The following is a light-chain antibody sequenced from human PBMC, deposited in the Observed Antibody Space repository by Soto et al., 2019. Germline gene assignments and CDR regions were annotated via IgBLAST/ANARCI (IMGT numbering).Light chain of an antibody. J-gene: IGLJ1*01. CDR2: EVS. V-gene: IGLV2-23*02. CDR3: CSYAGSSIF. CDR1: SSDVGSYNL. Sequence: QSALTQPASESGSPGQSITISCTGTSSDVGSYNLVSWYQQHPGKAPKLMIYEVSKRPSGVSNRFSGSKSGNTASLTISGLQAEDEADYYCCSYAGSSIFFGTGTKVTVL.